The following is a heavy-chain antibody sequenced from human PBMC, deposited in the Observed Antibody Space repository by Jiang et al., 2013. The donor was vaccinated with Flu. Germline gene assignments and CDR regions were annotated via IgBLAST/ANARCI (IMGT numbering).Heavy chain of an antibody. CDR2: IYYSGST. V-gene: IGHV4-39*01. CDR3: ARLGFHDSSGYPTVGPTP. Sequence: YGSGLVKPSETLSLTCTVSGGSISSSSYYWGWIRQPPGKGLEWIGSIYYSGSTYYNPSLKSRVTISVDTSKNQFSLKLSSVTAADTAVYYCARLGFHDSSGYPTVGPTPWGQGTPGHRLL. J-gene: IGHJ5*02. D-gene: IGHD3-22*01. CDR1: GGSISSSSYY.